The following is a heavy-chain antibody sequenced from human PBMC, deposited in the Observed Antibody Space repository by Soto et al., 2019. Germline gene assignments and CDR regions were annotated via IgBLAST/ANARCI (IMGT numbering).Heavy chain of an antibody. CDR3: ARGRRIGGATPLWYLYY. Sequence: PGGSLRLSCAASGFTFSSYAMHWVLQAPGKGLEWVAVISYDGSNKYYADSVKGLFTISRDNSKNTLYLQMNRLRAEDTAVYYCARGRRIGGATPLWYLYYWGQGTLVTVSS. D-gene: IGHD1-26*01. J-gene: IGHJ4*02. V-gene: IGHV3-30-3*01. CDR1: GFTFSSYA. CDR2: ISYDGSNK.